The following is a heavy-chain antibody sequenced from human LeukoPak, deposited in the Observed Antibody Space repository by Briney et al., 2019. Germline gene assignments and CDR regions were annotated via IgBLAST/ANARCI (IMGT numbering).Heavy chain of an antibody. D-gene: IGHD3-3*01. Sequence: QPGGSLRLSCAASGFTFSSYEMNWVRQAPGKGLEWVSYISSSGSTIYYADSVKGRFTISRDNAKNSLYLQMNSLRVEDTAVYYCVKAQRGFDDFWSGYDHWGQGTLVTVSS. J-gene: IGHJ4*02. CDR2: ISSSGSTI. CDR1: GFTFSSYE. CDR3: VKAQRGFDDFWSGYDH. V-gene: IGHV3-48*03.